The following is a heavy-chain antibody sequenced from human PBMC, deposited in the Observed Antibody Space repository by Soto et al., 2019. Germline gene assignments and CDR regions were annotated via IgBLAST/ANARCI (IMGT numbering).Heavy chain of an antibody. J-gene: IGHJ1*01. CDR3: ARDGGTLMEYFQH. V-gene: IGHV1-2*02. CDR2: INPSSGGT. D-gene: IGHD3-16*01. CDR1: GYTFTGYY. Sequence: ASVKVSCKASGYTFTGYYMHWVRQTPGQGLEWMGWINPSSGGTNYAQNFQGRVTMTRDTSISTAYMELSRLRSDDTAVYYCARDGGTLMEYFQHWGQGTLVTVSS.